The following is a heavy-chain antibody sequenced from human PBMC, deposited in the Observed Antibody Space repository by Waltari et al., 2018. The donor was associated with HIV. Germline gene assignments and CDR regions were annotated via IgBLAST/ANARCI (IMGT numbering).Heavy chain of an antibody. CDR1: GYTFGANN. Sequence: QVQLVQSGTEVRNPGAAVTVACRTAGYTFGANNLHWVRQAPGEGFEWVGWINPGNGDTDYAQKFQGWVTMTKGTSSNTVYLTLNRLRSDDTAIYYCSRSESSTWANLDFWGQGTLVSVSS. J-gene: IGHJ4*02. CDR3: SRSESSTWANLDF. D-gene: IGHD3-10*01. V-gene: IGHV1-2*04. CDR2: INPGNGDT.